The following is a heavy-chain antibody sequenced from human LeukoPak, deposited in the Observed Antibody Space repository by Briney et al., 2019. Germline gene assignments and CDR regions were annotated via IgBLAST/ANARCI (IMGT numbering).Heavy chain of an antibody. Sequence: PSETLSLTCTVSGGSISSYYWSWIRQPPGKGLEWIGYIYYSGSTNYNPSLKSRVTISVDTSKNQFSLKLSSVTAADTDGYYCARLPLDYDILTGYYDYFDYWGQGTLVTVSS. D-gene: IGHD3-9*01. CDR1: GGSISSYY. J-gene: IGHJ4*02. CDR3: ARLPLDYDILTGYYDYFDY. V-gene: IGHV4-59*08. CDR2: IYYSGST.